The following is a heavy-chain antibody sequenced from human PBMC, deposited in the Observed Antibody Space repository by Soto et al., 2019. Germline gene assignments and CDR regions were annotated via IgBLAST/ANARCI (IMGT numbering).Heavy chain of an antibody. V-gene: IGHV4-39*01. CDR3: ARAERFPRSWFDP. CDR2: IYYGGST. J-gene: IGHJ5*02. CDR1: GGSIRNNYVY. D-gene: IGHD6-19*01. Sequence: SPRLALTCAVSGGSIRNNYVYWGWILQPPGKGLEWIGSIYYGGSTYYNPSLKSRVTISVDTSKNQFSLKMTSVTAADTAMYFCARAERFPRSWFDPWGQGTQVTVSS.